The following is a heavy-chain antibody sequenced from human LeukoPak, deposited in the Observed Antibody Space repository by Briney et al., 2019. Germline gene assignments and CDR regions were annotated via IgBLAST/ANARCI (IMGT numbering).Heavy chain of an antibody. CDR3: AKGGASVTRYVDY. CDR2: IRYDGSNK. D-gene: IGHD4-17*01. CDR1: GFTFSSYG. J-gene: IGHJ4*02. Sequence: GGSLRLSCAASGFTFSSYGMHWVRQAPGKGLEWVAFIRYDGSNKYYADSVKGRFAISRDNSKNTLYLQMNSLRPEDTAVYYCAKGGASVTRYVDYWGQGTLVTVSS. V-gene: IGHV3-30*02.